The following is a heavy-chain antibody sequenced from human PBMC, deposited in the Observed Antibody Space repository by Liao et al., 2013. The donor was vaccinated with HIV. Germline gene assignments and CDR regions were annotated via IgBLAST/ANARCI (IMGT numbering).Heavy chain of an antibody. V-gene: IGHV4-59*01. CDR2: ISDSGSA. D-gene: IGHD2-21*01. J-gene: IGHJ2*01. CDR3: ARDSVLYCGADCHYFDV. Sequence: QVQLQESGPGLVKPSETLSLTCTIFGGSISSYYWSWIRQPPGKGLEWIGHISDSGSASYNPSLKSRVTISVDTSKNQFSLKLTSVTAADAAVYYCARDSVLYCGADCHYFDVWGRGILVTVSS. CDR1: GGSISSYY.